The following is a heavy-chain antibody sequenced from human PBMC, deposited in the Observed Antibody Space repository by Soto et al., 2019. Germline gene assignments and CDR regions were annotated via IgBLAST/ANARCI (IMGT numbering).Heavy chain of an antibody. V-gene: IGHV2-5*02. CDR1: GFSLSTSGVG. CDR3: AHRRAYCGGDCLDY. D-gene: IGHD2-21*02. CDR2: IYWDDDK. Sequence: QITLKESSPTLVKPTQTLTLTCTFSGFSLSTSGVGVGWIRQPPGKALEWLALIYWDDDKRYSPSLKSRLTITKDTSKNQVVLTMTNMDPVDTATYYCAHRRAYCGGDCLDYWGQGTLVTVSS. J-gene: IGHJ4*02.